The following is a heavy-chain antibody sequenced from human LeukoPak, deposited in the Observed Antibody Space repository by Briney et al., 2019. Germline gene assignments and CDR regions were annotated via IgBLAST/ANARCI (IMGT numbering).Heavy chain of an antibody. D-gene: IGHD1-26*01. CDR3: AAYSGSYGGSFDY. CDR1: GYTFTDYY. Sequence: GASVKVSCKASGYTFTDYYMNWVRQAPGQGPESMGWINPNSGGTNSAQKFQGRVTMTRDTSISTAYMELNRLTSDDTAVYYCAAYSGSYGGSFDYWGQGTLVTVSS. J-gene: IGHJ4*02. V-gene: IGHV1-2*02. CDR2: INPNSGGT.